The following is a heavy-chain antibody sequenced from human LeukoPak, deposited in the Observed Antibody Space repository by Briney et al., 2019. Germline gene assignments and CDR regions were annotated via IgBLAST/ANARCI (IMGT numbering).Heavy chain of an antibody. CDR3: AREGYDFWSGYYGPNFDY. V-gene: IGHV1-46*01. CDR1: GYTFTSYY. Sequence: ASVKVSCKASGYTFTSYYMHWVRQAPGQGLEWMGIINSSGGSTSYAQKFQGRVTMTRDTSTSTVYMELSSLRSEDTAVYYCAREGYDFWSGYYGPNFDYWGQGTLVTVSS. J-gene: IGHJ4*02. CDR2: INSSGGST. D-gene: IGHD3-3*01.